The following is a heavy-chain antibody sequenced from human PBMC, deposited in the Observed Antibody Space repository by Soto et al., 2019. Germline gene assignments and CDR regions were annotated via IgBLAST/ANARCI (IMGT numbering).Heavy chain of an antibody. J-gene: IGHJ4*02. CDR3: ARDVVRSTAGDS. Sequence: QLQLVQSGTEVKEPGSSVKVSCKASGGTFSTSSFVWVRQGPGQGLEWMGGIIPIFTRTNFAQKFQGRVTCSADEATRTTYVELRSLTSEDTAIYYWARDVVRSTAGDSWGQGTLVTVSS. V-gene: IGHV1-69*01. CDR1: GGTFSTSS. D-gene: IGHD2-15*01. CDR2: IIPIFTRT.